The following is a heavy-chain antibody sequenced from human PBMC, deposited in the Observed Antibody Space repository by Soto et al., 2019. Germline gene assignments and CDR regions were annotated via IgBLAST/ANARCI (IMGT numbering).Heavy chain of an antibody. CDR1: GGSIXGYY. D-gene: IGHD2-8*01. J-gene: IGHJ6*02. V-gene: IGHV4-59*01. CDR3: ARDIMGTNYYYYGMDV. CDR2: IYYSGST. Sequence: PSETLSLTCSFSGGSIXGYYWSLIRQPPGKGLEWIGYIYYSGSTNYNPSLKSRVTIPVDTSKNQFSLKLSSVTAADTAVYYCARDIMGTNYYYYGMDVWGQGTTVTVSS.